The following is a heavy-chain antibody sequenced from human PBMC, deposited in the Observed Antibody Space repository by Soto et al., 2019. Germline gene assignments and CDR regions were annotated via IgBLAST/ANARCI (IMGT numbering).Heavy chain of an antibody. J-gene: IGHJ6*03. CDR3: AKADTTSSGRVYYMDV. CDR1: GFPLRSYA. D-gene: IGHD6-6*01. CDR2: LSGSGDTT. V-gene: IGHV3-23*01. Sequence: GGSLRLSCAASGFPLRSYAMTWVRQAPGKGLEWVSTLSGSGDTTYYADSVKGRFTISRENSKNTLSLQMNSLRAEDTGIYYCAKADTTSSGRVYYMDVWGKGTTVTVSS.